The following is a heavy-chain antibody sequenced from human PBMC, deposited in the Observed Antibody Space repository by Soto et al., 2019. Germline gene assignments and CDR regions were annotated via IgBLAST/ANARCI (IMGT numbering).Heavy chain of an antibody. CDR3: VRVRSVAATPFDL. J-gene: IGHJ4*02. CDR1: GYSFSDHY. Sequence: VASVKVSCKASGYSFSDHYIHWVRQAPGQGLEWMGWININSGGTNSARKFQGRVTMTRDTSVNTVYMELSRLRSDDTAVYYCVRVRSVAATPFDLWGQGTLVTV. V-gene: IGHV1-2*02. CDR2: ININSGGT. D-gene: IGHD2-15*01.